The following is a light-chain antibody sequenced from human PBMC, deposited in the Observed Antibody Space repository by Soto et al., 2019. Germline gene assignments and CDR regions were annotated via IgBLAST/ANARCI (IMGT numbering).Light chain of an antibody. CDR2: GAS. CDR3: QQYGYAPRT. CDR1: QTVNSY. V-gene: IGKV3-20*01. Sequence: IVLTQSPGTLSLSPGETATLSCRASQTVNSYFAWYQQQPGQAPRLLIYGASNRATGIPDRFSGSGSGTDFTLIISGLEPEDFAVYYCQQYGYAPRTFGQGTKVAIK. J-gene: IGKJ1*01.